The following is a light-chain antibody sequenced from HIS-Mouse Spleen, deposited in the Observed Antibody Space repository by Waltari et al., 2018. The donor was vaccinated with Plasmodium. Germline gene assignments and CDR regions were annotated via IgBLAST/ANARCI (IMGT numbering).Light chain of an antibody. CDR3: QQYNSYSWT. CDR2: KAS. V-gene: IGKV1-5*03. Sequence: DIQMTQSPSTLSASVRARVTITCRASQSISSWLAWYQQKPGKAPKLLIYKASSLESGVPSRFSGSGSGTEFTLTISSLQPDDFATYYCQQYNSYSWTFGQGTKVEIK. CDR1: QSISSW. J-gene: IGKJ1*01.